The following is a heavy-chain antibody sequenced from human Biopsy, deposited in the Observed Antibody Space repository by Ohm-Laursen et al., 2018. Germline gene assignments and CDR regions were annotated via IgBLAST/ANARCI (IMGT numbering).Heavy chain of an antibody. CDR1: GYTLNELS. V-gene: IGHV1-24*01. Sequence: SVKVSCKISGYTLNELSMHWVRQVPGKGLEWMGGFAPENGKTVYAQNFQARVSLTEDASTDTAYMELRSLRSEDTAVYYCAADINVWNVNYWGQGTQVTVSS. CDR3: AADINVWNVNY. CDR2: FAPENGKT. J-gene: IGHJ4*02. D-gene: IGHD1-1*01.